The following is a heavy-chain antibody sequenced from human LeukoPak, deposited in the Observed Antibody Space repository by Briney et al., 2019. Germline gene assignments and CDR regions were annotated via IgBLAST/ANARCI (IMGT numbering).Heavy chain of an antibody. Sequence: ASVKVSCKASGGTFSSYAISWVRQAPGQGLEWMGRINPNSGGTNYAQKFQGRVTMTRDTSISTAYMELSRLRSDDTAVYYCAREGYSSGWLSAFDIWGQGTMVTVSS. D-gene: IGHD6-19*01. CDR3: AREGYSSGWLSAFDI. CDR1: GGTFSSYA. V-gene: IGHV1-2*06. CDR2: INPNSGGT. J-gene: IGHJ3*02.